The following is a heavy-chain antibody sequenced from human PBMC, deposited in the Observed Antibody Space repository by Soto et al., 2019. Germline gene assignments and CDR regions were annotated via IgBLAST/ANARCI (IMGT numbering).Heavy chain of an antibody. CDR1: GFTFSSYS. CDR3: ARLLSASYKESGAFDI. V-gene: IGHV3-21*01. Sequence: GGSLRLSCAASGFTFSSYSMNWVRQAPGKGLEWVSSISSSSSYIYYADSVKGRFTISRDNAKNSLYLQMNSLRAEDTAVYYCARLLSASYKESGAFDIWGQGTMVTVSS. D-gene: IGHD5-18*01. CDR2: ISSSSSYI. J-gene: IGHJ3*02.